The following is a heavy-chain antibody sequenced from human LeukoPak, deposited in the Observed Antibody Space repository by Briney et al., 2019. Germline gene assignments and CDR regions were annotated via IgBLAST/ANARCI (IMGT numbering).Heavy chain of an antibody. CDR1: GFTISNIG. D-gene: IGHD1-26*01. Sequence: GGSLRLSCAASGFTISNIGMHWVRQAPGKGLEWVSLILFDGSKQYYSDSVKVRFTISRDNSKNTVYLQMNSLRVEDTAVYYCVCAKDVGDYNFDSWGQGTLVTVSS. CDR2: ILFDGSKQ. CDR3: VCAKDVGDYNFDS. V-gene: IGHV3-33*03. J-gene: IGHJ4*02.